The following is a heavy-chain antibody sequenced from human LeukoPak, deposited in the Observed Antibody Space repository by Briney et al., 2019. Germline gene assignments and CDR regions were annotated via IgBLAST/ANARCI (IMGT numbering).Heavy chain of an antibody. CDR2: IYYSGST. CDR3: ARRGHFGDRHHDAFDI. CDR1: GGSISSCSYY. Sequence: SETLSLTCTVAGGSISSCSYYWGWIRQPPGKGLECIGSIYYSGSTYYNPSLKSRATISVDTSKNQFSLKLSSVTAADTAVYYCARRGHFGDRHHDAFDISGHGTMVTVSS. D-gene: IGHD3-10*01. V-gene: IGHV4-39*01. J-gene: IGHJ3*02.